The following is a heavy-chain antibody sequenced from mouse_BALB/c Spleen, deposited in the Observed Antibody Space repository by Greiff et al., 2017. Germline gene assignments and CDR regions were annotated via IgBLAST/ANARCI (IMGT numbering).Heavy chain of an antibody. J-gene: IGHJ2*01. V-gene: IGHV5-12-1*01. CDR1: GFAFSSYD. D-gene: IGHD1-1*01. CDR3: ASSYYYGSSLDD. CDR2: ISSGGGST. Sequence: EVMLVESGGGLVKPGGSLKLSCAASGFAFSSYDMSWVRQTPEKRLEWVAYISSGGGSTYYPDTVKGRFTISRDNAKNTLYLQMSSLKSEDTAMYYCASSYYYGSSLDDWGQGTTLTVSS.